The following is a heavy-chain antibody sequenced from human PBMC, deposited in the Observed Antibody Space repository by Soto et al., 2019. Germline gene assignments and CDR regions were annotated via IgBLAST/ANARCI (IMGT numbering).Heavy chain of an antibody. V-gene: IGHV3-23*01. D-gene: IGHD3-16*01. J-gene: IGHJ4*02. CDR3: AKDSILYGGRLHYRAY. CDR2: IRITVGRT. CDR1: GFTFGDYA. Sequence: PGGALSLSCTASGFTFGDYAMSGVRQAPGKGLEGVASIRITVGRTDSTDAVQGRFTISRADSKNTRYLYMASLRDEDTALYYYAKDSILYGGRLHYRAYGGQGT.